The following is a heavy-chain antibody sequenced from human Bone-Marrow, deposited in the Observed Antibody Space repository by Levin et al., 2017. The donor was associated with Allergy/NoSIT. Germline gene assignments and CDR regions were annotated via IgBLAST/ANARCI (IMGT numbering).Heavy chain of an antibody. CDR3: ARQGTDSSGSWYFDL. J-gene: IGHJ2*01. V-gene: IGHV3-53*01. CDR2: IYDGGYT. Sequence: GGSLRLSCAASGFTVSHNFMSWVRQAPGQGLEWVSIIYDGGYTHYADSVKGRSTISRDISRNTLFLQMNSLRADDTAVYYCARQGTDSSGSWYFDLWGRGTLVTVSS. D-gene: IGHD3-22*01. CDR1: GFTVSHNF.